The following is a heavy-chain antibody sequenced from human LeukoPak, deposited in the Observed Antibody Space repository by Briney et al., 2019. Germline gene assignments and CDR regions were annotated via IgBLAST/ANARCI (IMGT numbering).Heavy chain of an antibody. CDR3: AREPGYCSGGSCYFDYGMDV. Sequence: SETLSLTCTVSGGSISSYYWSWIRQPPGKGLEWLGYIYYSGSTNYNPSLKSRVTISVDTSKNQFSLKLSSVTAADTAVYYCAREPGYCSGGSCYFDYGMDVWGQGTTVTVSS. J-gene: IGHJ6*02. CDR1: GGSISSYY. V-gene: IGHV4-59*01. D-gene: IGHD2-15*01. CDR2: IYYSGST.